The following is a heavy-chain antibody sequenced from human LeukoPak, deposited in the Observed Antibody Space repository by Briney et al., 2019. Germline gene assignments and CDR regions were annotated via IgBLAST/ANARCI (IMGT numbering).Heavy chain of an antibody. CDR2: IKEDGSEK. Sequence: PVGSLRLSCAASGFTFSDYALTWVRQAPGKGLGWVANIKEDGSEKYYVDSVKGRFTLSRDNAKHSLYLQLNSLRAEDTAVYYCARDRGAFYWGRGALVSVSS. D-gene: IGHD3-10*01. CDR3: ARDRGAFY. J-gene: IGHJ4*02. V-gene: IGHV3-7*03. CDR1: GFTFSDYA.